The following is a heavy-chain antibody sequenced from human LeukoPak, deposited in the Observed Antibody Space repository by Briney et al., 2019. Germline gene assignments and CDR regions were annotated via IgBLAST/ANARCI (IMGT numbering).Heavy chain of an antibody. D-gene: IGHD6-6*01. CDR2: INHSGST. CDR3: AQLEYSSSTP. CDR1: GGSFSGYY. Sequence: SETLSLTCAVYGGSFSGYYWSWIRQPPGKGLEWIGEINHSGSTNYNPSLKSRVTISVGTSKNQFSLKLSSVTAADTAVYYCAQLEYSSSTPWGQGTLVTVSS. V-gene: IGHV4-34*01. J-gene: IGHJ5*02.